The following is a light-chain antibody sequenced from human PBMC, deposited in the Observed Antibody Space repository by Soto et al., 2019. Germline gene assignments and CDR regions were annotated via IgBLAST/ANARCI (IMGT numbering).Light chain of an antibody. CDR2: DAS. CDR3: QQYNSYSQT. CDR1: QSISSW. V-gene: IGKV1-5*01. J-gene: IGKJ1*01. Sequence: GDRVTITCRASQSISSWLAWYQQKPGKAPKLLIYDASSLESGVPSRFSGSGSGTEFTLTISSLQPDDFATYYXQQYNSYSQTFGQGTKVDIK.